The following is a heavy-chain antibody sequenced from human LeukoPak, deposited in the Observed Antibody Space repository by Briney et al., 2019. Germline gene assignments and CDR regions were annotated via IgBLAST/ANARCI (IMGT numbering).Heavy chain of an antibody. CDR1: GFTFSGYE. Sequence: GGSLRLSCAASGFTFSGYEMNWVRQAPGKGLEWVSYISSSGSTIYYADSVQGRFTISRDNAKNSLYLQMDSLRAEDTAVYYCARESGFRGDAFDIWGQGTMVTVSS. CDR3: ARESGFRGDAFDI. CDR2: ISSSGSTI. V-gene: IGHV3-48*03. J-gene: IGHJ3*02. D-gene: IGHD3-10*01.